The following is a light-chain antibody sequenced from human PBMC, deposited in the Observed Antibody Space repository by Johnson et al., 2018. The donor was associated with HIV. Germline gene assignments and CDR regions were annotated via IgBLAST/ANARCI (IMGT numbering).Light chain of an antibody. Sequence: QSVLTQPPSVSAAPGQKVTISCSGSSSNIWRNYVSWYQLLPGTPPKLLIYENNKRPSGIPDRFSGSKSGTSATLAITGLQTGDEADYYCGTWHGALSGGGVFGTGTRVTVL. CDR2: ENN. CDR1: SSNIWRNY. V-gene: IGLV1-51*02. J-gene: IGLJ1*01. CDR3: GTWHGALSGGGV.